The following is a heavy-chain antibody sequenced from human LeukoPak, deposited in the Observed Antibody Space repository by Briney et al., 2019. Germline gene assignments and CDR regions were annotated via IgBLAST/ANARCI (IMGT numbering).Heavy chain of an antibody. J-gene: IGHJ3*02. CDR1: GFTFSSYA. D-gene: IGHD2-15*01. CDR3: ARICSGGNCYFPSI. V-gene: IGHV3-30-3*01. Sequence: PGGSLRLSCAASGFTFSSYAMHWVRQAPGKGLEWVAVISYDGSNEHYADSVKGRFTISRDTSKNTLYLQMNSLRAEDTAVYYCARICSGGNCYFPSIWGQGTMVTVSS. CDR2: ISYDGSNE.